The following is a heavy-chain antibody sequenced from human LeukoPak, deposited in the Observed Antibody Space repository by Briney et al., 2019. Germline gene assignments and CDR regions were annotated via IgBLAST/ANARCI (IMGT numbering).Heavy chain of an antibody. V-gene: IGHV1-2*02. J-gene: IGHJ4*02. CDR3: ARDQRYYYDSSGYYFYDY. D-gene: IGHD3-22*01. Sequence: ASVKVSCKASGYTFTGYYMHWVRQAPGQGLEWMGWINPNSGGTNYAQKFQGRVTMTRDTSISTAYMELSRLRSDDTAVYYCARDQRYYYDSSGYYFYDYWGLGTLVTVSS. CDR2: INPNSGGT. CDR1: GYTFTGYY.